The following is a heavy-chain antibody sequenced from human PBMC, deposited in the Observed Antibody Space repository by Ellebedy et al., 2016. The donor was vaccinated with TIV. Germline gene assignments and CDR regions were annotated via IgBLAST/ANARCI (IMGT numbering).Heavy chain of an antibody. CDR2: ISASGTST. D-gene: IGHD3-10*01. V-gene: IGHV3-23*01. CDR1: GLSFGTYG. Sequence: GGSLRLXXAASGLSFGTYGMTWVRQAPGKGLLWVSTISASGTSTSYADSVRGRFTISRDNSKNTLSLQMNSLRAEDTAIYYCARHYVPDYGSGTFYPSDHWGQGTLVTVSS. CDR3: ARHYVPDYGSGTFYPSDH. J-gene: IGHJ4*02.